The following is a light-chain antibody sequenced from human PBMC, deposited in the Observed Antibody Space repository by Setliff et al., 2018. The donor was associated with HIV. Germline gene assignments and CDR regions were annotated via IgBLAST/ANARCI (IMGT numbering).Light chain of an antibody. CDR3: SSYTSSSTYV. V-gene: IGLV2-14*03. CDR2: DVS. J-gene: IGLJ1*01. CDR1: SSDVGGYNY. Sequence: QSALAQPASVSGSPGQSITISCTGTSSDVGGYNYVSWYQQHPGKATKLMIYDVSNRPSGVSNRFSGSKSGNTDSLTISGLQAEDEADYYCSSYTSSSTYVFGTGTKVTVL.